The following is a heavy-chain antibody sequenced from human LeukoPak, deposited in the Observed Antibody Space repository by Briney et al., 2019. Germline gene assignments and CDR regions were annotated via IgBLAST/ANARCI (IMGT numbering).Heavy chain of an antibody. CDR3: ARGGGAVAGSAGNYYYYYMDV. D-gene: IGHD6-19*01. V-gene: IGHV4-34*01. J-gene: IGHJ6*03. CDR2: INHSGST. Sequence: SETLSLTCAVYGGSFSGYYWSWIRQPPGKGVEWIGEINHSGSTNYNPSLKSRVTISVDTSKNQFSVKLGSVTAADTAVYYCARGGGAVAGSAGNYYYYYMDVWGKGTTVTVSS. CDR1: GGSFSGYY.